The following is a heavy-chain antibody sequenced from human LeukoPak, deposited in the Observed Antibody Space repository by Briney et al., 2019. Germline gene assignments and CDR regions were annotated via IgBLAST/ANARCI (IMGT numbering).Heavy chain of an antibody. V-gene: IGHV3-21*01. D-gene: IGHD6-19*01. CDR1: GFTFSTYS. CDR3: ARGPGWVDY. Sequence: GGSLRLSCSASGFTFSTYSMNWVRQAPGKGLEWVSSISSSSSYIYYADSVKGQFTISRDNAKNSLYLQMNSLRAEDTAVYYCARGPGWVDYWGQGTLVTVSS. J-gene: IGHJ4*02. CDR2: ISSSSSYI.